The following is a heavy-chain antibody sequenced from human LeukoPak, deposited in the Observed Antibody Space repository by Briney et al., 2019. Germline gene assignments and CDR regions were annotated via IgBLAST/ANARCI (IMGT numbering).Heavy chain of an antibody. CDR1: GGSISSYY. J-gene: IGHJ6*02. CDR3: ARGYDFWSGYYYYYGMDV. CDR2: IYTSGST. D-gene: IGHD3-3*01. Sequence: PSETLSLTCTVSGGSISSYYWSWIRQPAGKGLEWIGRIYTSGSTNYNPSLKSRVTMSVDTSKNQLSLKLSSVTAADTAVYYCARGYDFWSGYYYYYGMDVWGQGTTVTVSS. V-gene: IGHV4-4*07.